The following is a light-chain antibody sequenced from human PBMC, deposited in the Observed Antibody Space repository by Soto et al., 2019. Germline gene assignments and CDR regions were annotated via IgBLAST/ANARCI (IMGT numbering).Light chain of an antibody. CDR1: SSDVGGYNS. J-gene: IGLJ3*02. CDR2: DVS. CDR3: CSYAGTYTWV. V-gene: IGLV2-11*01. Sequence: QSVLTQPRSVSGSPEQSVTISCTGTSSDVGGYNSVSWYQQYPGKAPKLMIYDVSKRPSGVPDRFSGSKSGNAASLTISGLQAEDEADYYCCSYAGTYTWVFGGGTKLTVL.